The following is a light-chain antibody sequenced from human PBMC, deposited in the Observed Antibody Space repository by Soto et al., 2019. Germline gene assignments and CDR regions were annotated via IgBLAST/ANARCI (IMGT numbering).Light chain of an antibody. CDR1: SSDVGGYNY. CDR2: DVS. Sequence: QSVLTQPRSVSWSPGQSVTISCTGTSSDVGGYNYVSWYQQHPGKAPKLMIYDVSKRPSGVPDRFSGSKSGNTASLTISGLQAEDEADYYCCSYAGSYTFGYVFGTGTKVTVL. J-gene: IGLJ1*01. V-gene: IGLV2-11*01. CDR3: CSYAGSYTFGYV.